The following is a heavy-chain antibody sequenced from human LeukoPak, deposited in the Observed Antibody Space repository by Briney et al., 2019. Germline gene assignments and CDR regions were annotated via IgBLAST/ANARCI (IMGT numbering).Heavy chain of an antibody. Sequence: GESPQISSQGSGYSFTSFWIGWVRQMPRKGLEWMGIILPADSEPRYSPSFQGQVSISADKSITTAYLQWSSLKASDTAMYYCARQSRVSGSWYIIDYWGQGTLVTVSS. V-gene: IGHV5-51*01. D-gene: IGHD6-13*01. CDR3: ARQSRVSGSWYIIDY. J-gene: IGHJ4*02. CDR2: ILPADSEP. CDR1: GYSFTSFW.